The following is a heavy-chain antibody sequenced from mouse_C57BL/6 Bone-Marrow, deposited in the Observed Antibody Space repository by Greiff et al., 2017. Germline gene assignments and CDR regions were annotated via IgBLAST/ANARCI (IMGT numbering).Heavy chain of an antibody. CDR3: ARGRSSGYWFAY. CDR1: GFTFSSYA. Sequence: EVKVEESGGGLVKPGGSLKLSCAASGFTFSSYAMSWVRQTPEKRLEWVATISDGGSYTYYPDNVKGRFTISRDNAKNNLYLQMSHLKSEDTAMYYCARGRSSGYWFAYWGQGTLVTVSA. CDR2: ISDGGSYT. V-gene: IGHV5-4*03. J-gene: IGHJ3*01. D-gene: IGHD3-2*02.